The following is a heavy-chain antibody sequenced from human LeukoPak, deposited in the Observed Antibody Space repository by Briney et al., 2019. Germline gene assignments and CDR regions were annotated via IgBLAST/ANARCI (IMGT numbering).Heavy chain of an antibody. CDR3: ARRIIETRQHYMDV. D-gene: IGHD1-7*01. J-gene: IGHJ6*03. V-gene: IGHV4-59*08. CDR2: IYYSGST. Sequence: SETLSLTCTVSGGSISSYYWSWIRQPPGKGLEWIGYIYYSGSTNYNPSLKSRVTISVDTSKNQFSLKLSSATAADTAVYYCARRIIETRQHYMDVWGKGTTVTVSS. CDR1: GGSISSYY.